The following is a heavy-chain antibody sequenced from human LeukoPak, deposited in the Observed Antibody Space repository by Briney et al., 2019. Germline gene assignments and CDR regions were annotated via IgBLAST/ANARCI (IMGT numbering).Heavy chain of an antibody. D-gene: IGHD3-10*01. J-gene: IGHJ1*01. Sequence: GGSLRLSCEASGLTFSNSWMHWVRQAPGKGLVWVSRINNEGTTISYADSVKGRFTISRDNAKNTLYLQMNSLRAEDTAVYYCARVSGSGMNEYYQHWGQGTLVTVAS. CDR1: GLTFSNSW. V-gene: IGHV3-74*01. CDR2: INNEGTTI. CDR3: ARVSGSGMNEYYQH.